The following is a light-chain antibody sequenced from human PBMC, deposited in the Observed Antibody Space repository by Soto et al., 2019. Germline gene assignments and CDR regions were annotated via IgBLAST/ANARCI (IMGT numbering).Light chain of an antibody. Sequence: EIVLTQSPATLSLSPGERATLSCRASQSVNRYLAWYQQKPGQAPRLLIYDASNRATGIPARFSGSGSGTDFTLTISSLEPEDFAVYYCQQYGSSPLTFGGGTKVEIK. CDR3: QQYGSSPLT. CDR1: QSVNRY. V-gene: IGKV3-11*01. J-gene: IGKJ4*01. CDR2: DAS.